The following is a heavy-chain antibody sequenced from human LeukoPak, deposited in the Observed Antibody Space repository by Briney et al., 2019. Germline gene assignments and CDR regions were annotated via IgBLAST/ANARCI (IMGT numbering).Heavy chain of an antibody. J-gene: IGHJ4*02. D-gene: IGHD3-16*01. V-gene: IGHV1-2*02. CDR3: TRGWGSLWYFDH. Sequence: GASVKVSCKASGYTFTAYYIHWIRQAPGQGLEGVGWTNPNTGVTKYAQKFQGRVPMTRDTPISTAYMKLNSLTSDDTAVYFCTRGWGSLWYFDHWGQGTQVTVSS. CDR2: TNPNTGVT. CDR1: GYTFTAYY.